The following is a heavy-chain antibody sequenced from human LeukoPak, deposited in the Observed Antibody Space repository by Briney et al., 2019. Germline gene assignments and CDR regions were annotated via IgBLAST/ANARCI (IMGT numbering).Heavy chain of an antibody. CDR2: ISINNGNR. CDR3: ARDLNVYYYDSSGCPDF. V-gene: IGHV1-18*01. D-gene: IGHD3-22*01. Sequence: ASVKVSCKASGYSFINYGISWLRQAPGQGLEWMGWISINNGNRNYAQKFQGRVTLSTDTYTSTAYMEVRSLRSDDTAMYFCARDLNVYYYDSSGCPDFWGQGTLVTVSS. CDR1: GYSFINYG. J-gene: IGHJ4*02.